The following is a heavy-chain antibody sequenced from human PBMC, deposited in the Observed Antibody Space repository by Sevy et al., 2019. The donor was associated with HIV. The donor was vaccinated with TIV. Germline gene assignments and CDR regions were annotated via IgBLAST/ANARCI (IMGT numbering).Heavy chain of an antibody. Sequence: GGSLRLSCAASGFTFSTYGMHWVRQAPGKGLEWVAVLSHDISNEYYADSVKGRFTISRDNSKNTLYLQMSSLRPEDTALYYCAKANIAAPPGGSDYFDYWGQGTLVTVSS. J-gene: IGHJ4*02. CDR1: GFTFSTYG. D-gene: IGHD6-6*01. V-gene: IGHV3-30*18. CDR3: AKANIAAPPGGSDYFDY. CDR2: LSHDISNE.